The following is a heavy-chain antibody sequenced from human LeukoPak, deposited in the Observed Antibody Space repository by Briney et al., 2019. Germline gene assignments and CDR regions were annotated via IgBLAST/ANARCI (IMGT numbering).Heavy chain of an antibody. CDR2: ISAYNGNT. D-gene: IGHD6-19*01. CDR3: ARAGGWAREDYKADAFDI. CDR1: GYTFTNFG. Sequence: ASVKVSCKASGYTFTNFGISWVRQAPGQGLEWMGWISAYNGNTNYAQKVQDRVTMPPDTSTSTAYMELRSLRSDDTAVYYCARAGGWAREDYKADAFDIWGQGTMVTVSS. J-gene: IGHJ3*02. V-gene: IGHV1-18*01.